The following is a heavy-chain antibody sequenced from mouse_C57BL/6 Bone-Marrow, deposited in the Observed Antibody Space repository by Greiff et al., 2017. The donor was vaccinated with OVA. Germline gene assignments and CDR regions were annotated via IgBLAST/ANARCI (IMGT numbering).Heavy chain of an antibody. CDR3: ARSLYYAPDY. D-gene: IGHD2-1*01. CDR2: IYPGSGST. V-gene: IGHV1-55*01. CDR1: GYTFTSYW. J-gene: IGHJ2*01. Sequence: VQLQQPGAELVKPGASVKMSCKASGYTFTSYWITWVKQRPGQGLEWIGDIYPGSGSTNYNEKFKSKATLTVDTSSSTACMQLSSRTSEDSTVYYCARSLYYAPDYWGQGTTLTVSS.